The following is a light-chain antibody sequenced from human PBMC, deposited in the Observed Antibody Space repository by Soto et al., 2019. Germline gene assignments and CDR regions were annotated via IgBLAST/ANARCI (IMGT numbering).Light chain of an antibody. CDR3: QQYNNWPLT. Sequence: EIVMTQSPATLSVSPGERATLSCRASQSVSSILAWYQQKPGQAPRLLIYGASTRATGIPARFSGSGSGTEFTLTISSLQSEDFAVYYCQQYNNWPLTFGGGTKVEI. CDR1: QSVSSI. J-gene: IGKJ4*01. V-gene: IGKV3-15*01. CDR2: GAS.